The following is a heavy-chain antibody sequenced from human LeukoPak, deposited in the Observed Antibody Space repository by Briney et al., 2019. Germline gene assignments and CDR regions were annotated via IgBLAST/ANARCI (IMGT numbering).Heavy chain of an antibody. CDR3: VLMATITSMDY. CDR2: IYYSGST. Sequence: PSETLSLTCTASGGSISSYYWSWIRQPPGKGLEWIGYIYYSGSTNYNPSLKSRVTISVDTSKNQFSLKLSSVTAADTAVYYCVLMATITSMDYWGQGTLVTVSS. D-gene: IGHD5-24*01. CDR1: GGSISSYY. V-gene: IGHV4-59*01. J-gene: IGHJ4*02.